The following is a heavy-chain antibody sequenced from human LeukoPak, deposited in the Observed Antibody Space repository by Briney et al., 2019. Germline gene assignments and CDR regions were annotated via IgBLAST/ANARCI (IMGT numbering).Heavy chain of an antibody. Sequence: SETLSLTCAVYGGSFSGYYWSWIRQPPGKGLEWIGEINHSGSTNYNPSLKSRVTISVDTSKNQFSLKLSSVTAADTAVYYCARGGDRGRGFDYWGQGTLVTVSS. CDR3: ARGGDRGRGFDY. D-gene: IGHD2-21*01. CDR1: GGSFSGYY. V-gene: IGHV4-34*01. CDR2: INHSGST. J-gene: IGHJ4*02.